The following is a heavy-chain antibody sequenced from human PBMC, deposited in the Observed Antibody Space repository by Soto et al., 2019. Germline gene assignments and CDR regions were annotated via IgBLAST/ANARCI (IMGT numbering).Heavy chain of an antibody. V-gene: IGHV3-23*01. J-gene: IGHJ4*02. CDR1: GFTFSSYA. Sequence: GGSLRLSCAASGFTFSSYAMSWVRQAPGKGLEWVSAISGSGGSTYYADYVKGRFTISRDNSKATLYLQMRSLRADDTAMYYCAKNLYTGTNFDFDLWGQGTLVTVSS. D-gene: IGHD1-26*01. CDR3: AKNLYTGTNFDFDL. CDR2: ISGSGGST.